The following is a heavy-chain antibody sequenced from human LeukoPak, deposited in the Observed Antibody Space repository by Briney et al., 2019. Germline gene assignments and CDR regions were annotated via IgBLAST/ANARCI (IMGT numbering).Heavy chain of an antibody. D-gene: IGHD3-22*01. CDR2: ISSSGDII. CDR3: ARGGSTGYNYNAFDV. CDR1: APFFSIFE. Sequence: SLRLSCDLAAPFFSIFEIECVRLAPGRGLEWDSSISSSGDIIHYADSEKGRFTISRDNAKNSLYLQMNSLRVGDTAVYYCARGGSTGYNYNAFDVWGQGTMVAVSS. V-gene: IGHV3-48*03. J-gene: IGHJ3*01.